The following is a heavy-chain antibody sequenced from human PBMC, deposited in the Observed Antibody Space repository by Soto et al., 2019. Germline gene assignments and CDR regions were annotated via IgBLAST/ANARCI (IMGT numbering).Heavy chain of an antibody. V-gene: IGHV3-74*01. D-gene: IGHD6-13*01. CDR3: ARFDIAAPPPS. CDR1: GFRFSNNW. CDR2: ISADGSDT. Sequence: EVQLVESGGGLVQPGWSLRLSCVASGFRFSNNWMHWVRHAPGKGPVWVSRISADGSDTHYADSVQGRFTISRDNAKNTLYLLMNTLSVEVAAVYYCARFDIAAPPPSWGQGTMVTVSS. J-gene: IGHJ3*01.